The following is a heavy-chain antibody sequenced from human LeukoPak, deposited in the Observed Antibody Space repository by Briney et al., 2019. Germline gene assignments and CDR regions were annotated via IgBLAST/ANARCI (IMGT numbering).Heavy chain of an antibody. V-gene: IGHV4-59*01. J-gene: IGHJ5*02. D-gene: IGHD5-18*01. CDR2: IYDSGST. CDR1: SGSISNYY. CDR3: ARGAGYGYGGKIDP. Sequence: PSETLSLTCTVSSGSISNYYWSWIRQPPGNGLERIGYIYDSGSTKYNPSLKSRVTISVDTSKNQFSLKLSSVTAADTAVYYCARGAGYGYGGKIDPWGQGILVTVSS.